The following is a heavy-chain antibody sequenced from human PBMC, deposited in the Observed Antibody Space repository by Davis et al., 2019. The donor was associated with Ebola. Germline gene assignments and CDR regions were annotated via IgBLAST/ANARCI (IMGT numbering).Heavy chain of an antibody. CDR1: GFTVSSNY. CDR3: ARDTELRFLEWSNGMDV. Sequence: GESLKISCAASGFTVSSNYMSWVRQAPGKGLEWVANIKQDGSEKYYVDSVKGRFTISRDNAKNSLYLQMNSLRAEDTAVYYCARDTELRFLEWSNGMDVWGQGTTVTVSS. J-gene: IGHJ6*02. V-gene: IGHV3-7*03. D-gene: IGHD3-3*01. CDR2: IKQDGSEK.